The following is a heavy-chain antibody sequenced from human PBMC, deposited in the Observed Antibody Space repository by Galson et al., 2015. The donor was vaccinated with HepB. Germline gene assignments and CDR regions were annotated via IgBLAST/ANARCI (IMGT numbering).Heavy chain of an antibody. CDR2: ISDDDSNK. D-gene: IGHD4-23*01. Sequence: SLRLSCAASGFTFSNYDMHWVRQAPGKGLEWEAVISDDDSNKYYADSVKGRFTISRDNSKNTLYLQMNSLRPEDTAVYYCARGALTTVDHYYYYMDVWGKGTTVTVSS. V-gene: IGHV3-30-3*01. CDR1: GFTFSNYD. CDR3: ARGALTTVDHYYYYMDV. J-gene: IGHJ6*03.